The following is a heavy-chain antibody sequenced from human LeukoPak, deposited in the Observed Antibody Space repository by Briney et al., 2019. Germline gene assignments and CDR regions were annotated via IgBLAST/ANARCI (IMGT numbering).Heavy chain of an antibody. V-gene: IGHV3-21*01. CDR3: ARYSGSYEVNYYYYYGMDV. CDR1: AFTFSSYS. CDR2: ISSSSGYI. J-gene: IGHJ6*02. D-gene: IGHD1-26*01. Sequence: GGSLRLSCAASAFTFSSYSMNWVRQAPGKGLEWVSSISSSSGYIYYADSVKGRFTISRDNAENSLYLQMDSLRVEDTAVYYCARYSGSYEVNYYYYYGMDVWGQGTTVTVSS.